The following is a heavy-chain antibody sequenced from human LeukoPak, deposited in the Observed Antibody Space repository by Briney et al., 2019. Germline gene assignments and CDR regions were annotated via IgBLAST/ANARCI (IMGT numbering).Heavy chain of an antibody. V-gene: IGHV3-21*01. CDR2: ISTSSSYI. CDR1: GFTFSSYS. J-gene: IGHJ3*02. CDR3: ARGASVVAGNDNAFDI. D-gene: IGHD6-19*01. Sequence: GRSLRLSCAASGFTFSSYSMNWVRHAPGKGLEWVSSISTSSSYIYYADSVKGRFTISRHNAKKSLYLQMNSLRADDTAVYYCARGASVVAGNDNAFDIWGQGTMVTVSS.